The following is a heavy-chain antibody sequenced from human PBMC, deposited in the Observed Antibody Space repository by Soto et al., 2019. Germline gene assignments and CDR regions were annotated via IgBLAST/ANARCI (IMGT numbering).Heavy chain of an antibody. D-gene: IGHD1-26*01. CDR3: ARDRKWDGMDV. CDR1: GGSFSSDSFI. J-gene: IGHJ6*02. CDR2: INYSGTT. V-gene: IGHV4-31*03. Sequence: QVQLQESGPGLVKPSQTLSLTCSVSGGSFSSDSFIWSWVRQFPGKGLEWIGYINYSGTTYYNPSLRSRITMSVDTSKNQFSLNLSSVTAADTAVYYCARDRKWDGMDVWGQGTTVTVSS.